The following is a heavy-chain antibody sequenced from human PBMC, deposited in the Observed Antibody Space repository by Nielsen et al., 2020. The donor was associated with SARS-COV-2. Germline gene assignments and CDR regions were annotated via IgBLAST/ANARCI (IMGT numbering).Heavy chain of an antibody. CDR1: GFTFSSYA. D-gene: IGHD5-18*01. V-gene: IGHV3-23*01. CDR3: AKSAYSYGQGYFDY. CDR2: ISGSGGST. Sequence: GGSLRLSCAGSGFTFSSYAMSWVRQAPGKGLEWVSAISGSGGSTYYADSVKGRFTISRDNSRNTLYLQMNSLRAEDTAVYYCAKSAYSYGQGYFDYWGQGTLVTVSS. J-gene: IGHJ4*02.